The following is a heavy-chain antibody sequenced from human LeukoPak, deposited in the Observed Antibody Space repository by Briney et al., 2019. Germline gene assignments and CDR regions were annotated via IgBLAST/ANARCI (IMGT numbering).Heavy chain of an antibody. D-gene: IGHD1-20*01. CDR2: INYSGRT. V-gene: IGHV4-59*01. Sequence: PSETLSLTCTVSGGSISTYYWSWVRQSPGKGLEWIGYINYSGRTNSSPSLKSRVTISVDTSKNQFSLKLSSVTAADTAVYYCARGVKYGITGSDGGRNWFDPWGQGTLVTVSS. CDR1: GGSISTYY. CDR3: ARGVKYGITGSDGGRNWFDP. J-gene: IGHJ5*02.